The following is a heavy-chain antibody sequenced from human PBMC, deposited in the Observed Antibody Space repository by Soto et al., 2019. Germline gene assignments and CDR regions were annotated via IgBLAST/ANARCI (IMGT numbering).Heavy chain of an antibody. CDR3: AHLTTGGFYFDY. J-gene: IGHJ4*02. CDR2: ISWDDDK. CDR1: GFSLRNSGVG. V-gene: IGHV2-5*02. D-gene: IGHD4-17*01. Sequence: QITLKASGPTLVKPTQTLTLTCTFSGFSLRNSGVGVGWIRQPPGKALEWLALISWDDDKRYSPSLKSRLTRTKDTSKNQGVRTMTNMDPVDTATYYCAHLTTGGFYFDYWGQGTLVTVSS.